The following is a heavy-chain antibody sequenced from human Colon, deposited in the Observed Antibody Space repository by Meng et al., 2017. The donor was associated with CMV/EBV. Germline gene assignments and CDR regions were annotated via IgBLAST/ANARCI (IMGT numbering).Heavy chain of an antibody. CDR3: AKVGDGYGDYGSIDS. CDR1: GFTFSSYG. V-gene: IGHV3-30*02. CDR2: IRYDSAYK. D-gene: IGHD4-17*01. J-gene: IGHJ4*02. Sequence: GGSLRLSCAASGFTFSSYGMHWVRQAPGKGLEWVTYIRYDSAYKYSADSVQGRFTASRDNSKNMLYLQMNSLRPEDTAMYYCAKVGDGYGDYGSIDSWGKGTMVTVSS.